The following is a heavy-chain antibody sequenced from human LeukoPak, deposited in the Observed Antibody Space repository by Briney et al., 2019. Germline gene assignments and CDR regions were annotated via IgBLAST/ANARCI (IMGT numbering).Heavy chain of an antibody. CDR2: ISARAGSA. CDR1: EISFSTYA. CDR3: AKKGSGWFDGRYFDN. J-gene: IGHJ4*02. V-gene: IGHV3-23*02. D-gene: IGHD6-19*01. Sequence: GGSLRLSCEASEISFSTYAMSWVRQAPGRGLEWVAGISARAGSAYYRDSLKGRLTISRDNSKNTLYLQMDDMRPEYTARYYCAKKGSGWFDGRYFDNWGQGTLLTVSS.